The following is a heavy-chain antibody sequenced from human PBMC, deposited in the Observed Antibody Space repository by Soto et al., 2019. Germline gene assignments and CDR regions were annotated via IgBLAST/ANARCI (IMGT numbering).Heavy chain of an antibody. V-gene: IGHV3-23*01. CDR3: AKDTTGTTVVLFDY. Sequence: EVQLLESGGGLVQPGGSLRLSCAASGFTFSSYAMSWVRQAPGKGLEWVSAISGSGGSTYYADSVKGRFTISSDNSKNAVYLQMKSLRAEDTAVYYCAKDTTGTTVVLFDYGGKGTLVTVSS. D-gene: IGHD1-1*01. J-gene: IGHJ4*02. CDR1: GFTFSSYA. CDR2: ISGSGGST.